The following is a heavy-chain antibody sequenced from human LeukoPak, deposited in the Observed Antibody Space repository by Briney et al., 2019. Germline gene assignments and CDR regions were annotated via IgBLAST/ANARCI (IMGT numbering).Heavy chain of an antibody. D-gene: IGHD6-13*01. Sequence: SETLSLTCTVSGGSISSYYWSRIRQPPGKGLEWIGYIYYSGSTNYNPSLKSRVTISVDTSKNQFSLKLSSVTAADTAVYYCARLPWAAGSYYFDYWGQGTLVTVSS. V-gene: IGHV4-59*08. CDR2: IYYSGST. J-gene: IGHJ4*02. CDR1: GGSISSYY. CDR3: ARLPWAAGSYYFDY.